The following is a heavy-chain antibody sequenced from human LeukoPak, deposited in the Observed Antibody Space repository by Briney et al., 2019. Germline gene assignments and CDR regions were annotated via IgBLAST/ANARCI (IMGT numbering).Heavy chain of an antibody. Sequence: KPSETLSLTCAVYGGSFSDYYWTWIRQPPGKGLEWIGEINHRGSTHYNPSLKSRVTISVDTSKNQFSLKLSSVTAADTAVYYCARRRFLEWLLHPPRWFDPWGQGTLVTVSS. D-gene: IGHD3-3*01. CDR3: ARRRFLEWLLHPPRWFDP. V-gene: IGHV4-34*01. CDR2: INHRGST. CDR1: GGSFSDYY. J-gene: IGHJ5*02.